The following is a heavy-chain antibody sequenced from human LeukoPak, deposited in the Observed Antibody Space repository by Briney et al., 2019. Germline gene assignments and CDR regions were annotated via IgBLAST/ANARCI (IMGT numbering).Heavy chain of an antibody. CDR2: IKQDGSEK. V-gene: IGHV3-7*01. J-gene: IGHJ6*03. Sequence: QPGGSLRLSCAASGLTFSSYWMSWVRQAPGKGLEWVANIKQDGSEKYYVDSVKGRFTISRDNAKNSLYLQMNSLRAEDTAVYYRARRKFSGSYSSYYYYYYMDVWGKGTTVTVSS. CDR3: ARRKFSGSYSSYYYYYYMDV. CDR1: GLTFSSYW. D-gene: IGHD1-26*01.